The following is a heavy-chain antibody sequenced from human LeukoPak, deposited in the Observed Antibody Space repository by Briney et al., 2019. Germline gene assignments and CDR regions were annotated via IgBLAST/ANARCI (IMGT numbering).Heavy chain of an antibody. V-gene: IGHV1-2*02. CDR1: GYTFTGYY. CDR2: INPNSGGT. Sequence: GASVKVSCKASGYTFTGYYMHWVRQAPGQGLEWMGWINPNSGGTNYAQKFQGRVTMTRDTSISTAYMELSRLRSDDTAVYYCARALHRVAAAGTFDYYYYMDVWGKGTTVTISS. CDR3: ARALHRVAAAGTFDYYYYMDV. J-gene: IGHJ6*03. D-gene: IGHD6-13*01.